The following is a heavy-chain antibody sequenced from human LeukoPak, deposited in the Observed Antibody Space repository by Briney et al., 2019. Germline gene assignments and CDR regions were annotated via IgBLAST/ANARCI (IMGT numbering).Heavy chain of an antibody. D-gene: IGHD2-2*01. J-gene: IGHJ4*02. CDR2: TRNKANSYTT. V-gene: IGHV3-72*01. CDR3: SRALYYSSSTYCNDY. Sequence: GGSLRLSCAASGFSFSDHYMDWVRQAPGKGLEWVGRTRNKANSYTTAYAASVKGRFTISRDASKNSLYLQMNSLTAEDTAVYYCSRALYYSSSTYCNDYWGQGTLVTVSS. CDR1: GFSFSDHY.